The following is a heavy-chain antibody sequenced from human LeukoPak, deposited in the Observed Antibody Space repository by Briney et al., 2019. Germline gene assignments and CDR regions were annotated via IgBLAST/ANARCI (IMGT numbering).Heavy chain of an antibody. Sequence: ASVKVSCKASGGTFSSYAISWVRQAPGQGLEWMGGIIPIFGTANYAQKFQRRVTITADESTSTAYMELSSLRSEDTAVYYCASLFTSGYNPLWFDPWGQGTLVTVSS. CDR3: ASLFTSGYNPLWFDP. CDR2: IIPIFGTA. J-gene: IGHJ5*02. D-gene: IGHD3-3*01. V-gene: IGHV1-69*13. CDR1: GGTFSSYA.